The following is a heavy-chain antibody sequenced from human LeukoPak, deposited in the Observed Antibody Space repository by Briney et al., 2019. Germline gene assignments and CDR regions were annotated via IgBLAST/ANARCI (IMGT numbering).Heavy chain of an antibody. CDR1: RFVFSDHY. J-gene: IGHJ4*02. Sequence: AVTLRLSCSASRFVFSDHYRVWVRQAPGKELEWVVRSRNKAKSYTTDYAASVKGRITISRDDSKNELCRQMNSHKSENTALYYCTRNSTYDYWGQGTLVTV. V-gene: IGHV3-72*01. D-gene: IGHD2/OR15-2a*01. CDR2: SRNKAKSYTT. CDR3: TRNSTYDY.